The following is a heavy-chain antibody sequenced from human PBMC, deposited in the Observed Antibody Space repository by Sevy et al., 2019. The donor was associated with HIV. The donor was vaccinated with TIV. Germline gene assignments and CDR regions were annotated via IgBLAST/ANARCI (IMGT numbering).Heavy chain of an antibody. J-gene: IGHJ3*02. CDR2: IEYDTINK. CDR3: AKFPPERAFDI. V-gene: IGHV3-30*18. CDR1: GFAFSNYA. Sequence: GGSLRLSCAASGFAFSNYAMHWVRQAPGKGLEWVAVIEYDTINKEYADSVKGRFTISRDNSKNTLYLQMNSLRAEDTAVYYCAKFPPERAFDIWGQGTMVTVSS.